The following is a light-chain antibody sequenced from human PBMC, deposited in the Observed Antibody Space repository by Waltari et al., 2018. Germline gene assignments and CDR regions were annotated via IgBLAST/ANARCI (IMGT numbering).Light chain of an antibody. CDR1: QSVTTN. CDR3: HQYNDGPPFN. CDR2: GAS. Sequence: EIVMAPSPASLSVSPGERAIFSCRASQSVTTNVAWYQQKPGQPPRLLHYGASTRATDIPARFSGSGSGTEFTLTITSPQSEDVGVYYCHQYNDGPPFNFGQGTKLEIK. V-gene: IGKV3-15*01. J-gene: IGKJ2*01.